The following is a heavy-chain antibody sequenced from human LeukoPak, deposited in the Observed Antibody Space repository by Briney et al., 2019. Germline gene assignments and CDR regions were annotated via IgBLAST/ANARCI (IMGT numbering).Heavy chain of an antibody. J-gene: IGHJ5*02. CDR2: IWYDGSNK. D-gene: IGHD6-13*01. CDR1: GFTFSSYG. Sequence: GGSLRLSCAASGFTFSSYGMHWVRQAPGKGLEWVAVIWYDGSNKYYADSVKGRFTISRDNSKNTLYPQMNSLRAEDTAVYYCAKDNSQLYSSSWHHWGQGTLVTVSS. V-gene: IGHV3-33*06. CDR3: AKDNSQLYSSSWHH.